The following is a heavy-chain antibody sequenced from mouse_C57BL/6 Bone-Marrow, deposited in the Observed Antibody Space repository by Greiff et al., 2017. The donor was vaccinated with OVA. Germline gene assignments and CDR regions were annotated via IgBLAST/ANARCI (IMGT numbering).Heavy chain of an antibody. D-gene: IGHD2-4*01. CDR3: ASIYYDYA. J-gene: IGHJ3*01. Sequence: VQLQQPGAELVKPGASVKLSCKASGYTFTSYWMQWVKQRPGQGLEWIGEIDPSDSYTNYNQKFKGKATLTVDTSSSTAYMQLSSLTSEDSAVYYCASIYYDYAWGQGTLVTVSA. CDR1: GYTFTSYW. CDR2: IDPSDSYT. V-gene: IGHV1-50*01.